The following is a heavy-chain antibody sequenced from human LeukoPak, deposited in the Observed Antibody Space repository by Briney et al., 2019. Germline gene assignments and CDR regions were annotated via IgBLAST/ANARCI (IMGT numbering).Heavy chain of an antibody. CDR3: ARRRVVVVAATIPSLKRYWYFDL. D-gene: IGHD2-15*01. CDR2: INHSGST. V-gene: IGHV4-34*01. CDR1: GGSFSGYY. J-gene: IGHJ2*01. Sequence: SETLSLTCAVYGGSFSGYYWSWIRQPPGKGLEWIGEINHSGSTNYNPSLKSRVTISVDTSKNQFSLKLSSVTAADTAVYYCARRRVVVVAATIPSLKRYWYFDLWGRGTLVTVSS.